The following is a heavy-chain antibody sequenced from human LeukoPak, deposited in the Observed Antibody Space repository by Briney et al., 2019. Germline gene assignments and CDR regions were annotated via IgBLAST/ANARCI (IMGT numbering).Heavy chain of an antibody. CDR1: GYTFTSYG. J-gene: IGHJ4*02. Sequence: ASVKVSCTASGYTFTSYGISGVRQAPGQGLEWMGWISAYNGNTNYEKKLQGRVTMNTDTSTSTAYMELRSLRSEDTAVYYWARQGFDYWGQGTLVTVSS. CDR2: ISAYNGNT. V-gene: IGHV1-18*01. CDR3: ARQGFDY.